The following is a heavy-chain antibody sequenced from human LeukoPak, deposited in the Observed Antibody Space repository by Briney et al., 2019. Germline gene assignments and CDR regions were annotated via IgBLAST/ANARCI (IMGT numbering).Heavy chain of an antibody. Sequence: GGSLRLSCAASGFSFSTYWISWVRQAPGRGLEWVANIKQDGSEKYYVDSVKGRFTISRDNAKNSLYLQLNSLRAEDTAVYYCARRVRSGFFDNWGQGTLVTVSS. J-gene: IGHJ4*02. V-gene: IGHV3-7*01. CDR3: ARRVRSGFFDN. CDR1: GFSFSTYW. CDR2: IKQDGSEK. D-gene: IGHD3-3*01.